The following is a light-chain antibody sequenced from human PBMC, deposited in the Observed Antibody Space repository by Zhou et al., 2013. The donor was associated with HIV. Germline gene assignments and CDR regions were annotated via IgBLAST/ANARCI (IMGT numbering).Light chain of an antibody. CDR1: QGISSY. CDR3: QQYYGYPWT. CDR2: AAS. Sequence: IRMTQSPSSFSASTGDRVTITCRASQGISSYLAWYQQKPGKAPNLLIYAASTLQSGVPSRFSGSGSGTDFTLTISCLQSEDFATYYCQQYYGYPWTFGQGTKVEI. V-gene: IGKV1-8*01. J-gene: IGKJ1*01.